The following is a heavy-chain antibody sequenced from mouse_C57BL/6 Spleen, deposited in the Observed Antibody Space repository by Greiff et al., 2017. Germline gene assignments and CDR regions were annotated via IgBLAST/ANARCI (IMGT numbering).Heavy chain of an antibody. J-gene: IGHJ4*01. CDR1: GYTFTDYY. D-gene: IGHD2-4*01. V-gene: IGHV1-76*01. CDR3: AICYDYCDAMCY. Sequence: VQLQQSGAELVRPGASVKLSCKASGYTFTDYYITWVKQRPGQGLEWIASIYPGSGNTYYNEKFKGKATLTAERSSSTAYMQLSSLTSEDSAVYSCAICYDYCDAMCYRGKRTSVTVST. CDR2: IYPGSGNT.